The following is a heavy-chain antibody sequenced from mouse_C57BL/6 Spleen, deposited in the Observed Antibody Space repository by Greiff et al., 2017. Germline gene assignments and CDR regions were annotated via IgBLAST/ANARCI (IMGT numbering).Heavy chain of an antibody. CDR1: GYAFSSSW. CDR2: IYPGDGDT. J-gene: IGHJ1*03. Sequence: VKLQESGPELVKPGASVKISCKASGYAFSSSWMNWVKQRPGKGLEWIGRIYPGDGDTNYNGKFKGKATLTADKSSSTAYMQLSSLTSEDSAVYFCARGVDWYFDVWGTGTTVTVSS. D-gene: IGHD1-1*01. V-gene: IGHV1-82*01. CDR3: ARGVDWYFDV.